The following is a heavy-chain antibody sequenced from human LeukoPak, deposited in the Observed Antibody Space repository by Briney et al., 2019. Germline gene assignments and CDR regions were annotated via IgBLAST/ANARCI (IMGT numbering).Heavy chain of an antibody. J-gene: IGHJ4*02. V-gene: IGHV4-31*11. D-gene: IGHD3-3*01. CDR1: GGSISGSSYY. Sequence: SETLSLTCAVSGGSISGSSYYWSWIRQHPGKGLEWIGYIYYSGSTYYNPSLKSRVTISVDTSKNQFSLKLSSVTAADTAVYYCAWGGDFWSGYYEGWGQGTLVTVSS. CDR3: AWGGDFWSGYYEG. CDR2: IYYSGST.